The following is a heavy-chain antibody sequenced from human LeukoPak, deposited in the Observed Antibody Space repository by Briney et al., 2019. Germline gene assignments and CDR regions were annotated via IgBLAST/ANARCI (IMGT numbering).Heavy chain of an antibody. CDR1: GFTFSHYW. CDR3: ARDRNYDGSVYYEDDYFDY. CDR2: IQQEGSEK. Sequence: GGSLRLSCAASGFTFSHYWTNWVRQAPGKGLEWVANIQQEGSEKYYVDSAKGRFAISRDNAKNSLYLQMNSLRAEDTAVYYCARDRNYDGSVYYEDDYFDYWGQGTLVTVSS. J-gene: IGHJ4*02. V-gene: IGHV3-7*01. D-gene: IGHD3-22*01.